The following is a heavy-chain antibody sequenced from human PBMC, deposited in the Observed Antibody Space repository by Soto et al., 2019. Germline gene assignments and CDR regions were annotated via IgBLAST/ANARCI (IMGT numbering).Heavy chain of an antibody. Sequence: PGGSLRLSCTASGFALSRYWMYWVRQAPGKGLVWVSHINSGGNITPYPDSVRGRFTISRDNSKNTLYLDMHSLTTDDTAVYFCARSLWSPYFYYGLDVWGQGPTVTVSS. J-gene: IGHJ6*02. D-gene: IGHD2-21*01. V-gene: IGHV3-74*01. CDR2: INSGGNIT. CDR3: ARSLWSPYFYYGLDV. CDR1: GFALSRYW.